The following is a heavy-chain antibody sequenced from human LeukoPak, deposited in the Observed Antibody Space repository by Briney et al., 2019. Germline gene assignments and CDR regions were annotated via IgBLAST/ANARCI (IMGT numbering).Heavy chain of an antibody. CDR3: ARDLGLAYLGYCSGGSCYSGFDY. Sequence: GGSLRLSCAASGFTFSSYAMHWVRQAPGKGLEWVAVISYDGSNKYYADSVKGRFTISRDNSKNTLYLQMNSLRAEDTAVYYCARDLGLAYLGYCSGGSCYSGFDYWGQGALVTVSS. CDR2: ISYDGSNK. D-gene: IGHD2-15*01. CDR1: GFTFSSYA. J-gene: IGHJ4*02. V-gene: IGHV3-30*04.